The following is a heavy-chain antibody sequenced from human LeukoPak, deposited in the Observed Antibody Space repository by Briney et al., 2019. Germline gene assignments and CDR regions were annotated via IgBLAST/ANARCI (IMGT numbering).Heavy chain of an antibody. CDR3: ARVGFYDILTGYYIFDY. J-gene: IGHJ4*02. CDR2: IYYSGST. D-gene: IGHD3-9*01. V-gene: IGHV4-39*07. Sequence: SETLSLTCTVSGGSISSSSYYWGWIRQPPGKGLEWIGRIYYSGSTYYSPSLRSRVTISVDTSKNQFSLKLSSVTAADTAVYYCARVGFYDILTGYYIFDYWGQGTLVTVSS. CDR1: GGSISSSSYY.